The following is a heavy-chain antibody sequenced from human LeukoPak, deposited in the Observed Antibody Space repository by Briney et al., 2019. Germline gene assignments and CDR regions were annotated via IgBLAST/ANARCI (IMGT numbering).Heavy chain of an antibody. CDR3: ARQDYYDSSPYAFDI. CDR1: GYSFTSYW. CDR2: IYPGDSGT. D-gene: IGHD3-22*01. V-gene: IGHV5-51*01. J-gene: IGHJ3*02. Sequence: GESLKISCKGSGYSFTSYWIGWVRQMPGKGLEWMGIIYPGDSGTRYSPSFQGQVTISADKSISTAYLQWSSLKASDTAMYYCARQDYYDSSPYAFDIWGQGTMVTVSS.